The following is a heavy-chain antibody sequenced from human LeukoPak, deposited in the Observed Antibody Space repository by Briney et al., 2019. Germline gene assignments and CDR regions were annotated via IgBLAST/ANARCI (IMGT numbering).Heavy chain of an antibody. CDR3: ARVAARYVGMDV. J-gene: IGHJ6*02. Sequence: SETLSLTCAVYGGSFIGYYWSWIRQPPGKGLEWIGEINHSGSTNYNPSLKSRVTISVDTSKKQVSLNLSSVTAADTAVYYCARVAARYVGMDVWGQGTTVTVSS. V-gene: IGHV4-34*01. CDR2: INHSGST. CDR1: GGSFIGYY. D-gene: IGHD6-6*01.